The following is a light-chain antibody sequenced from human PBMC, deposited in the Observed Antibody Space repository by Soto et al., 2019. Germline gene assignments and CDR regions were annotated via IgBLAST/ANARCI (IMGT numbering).Light chain of an antibody. CDR3: QQYIDWPPYT. J-gene: IGKJ2*01. CDR1: QTVSRS. V-gene: IGKV3-15*01. Sequence: EVVLTQSPATLSVSPGERATLSCRASQTVSRSLAWYQQKPGQAPRLLIYGASTRATGIPGRFSGSGSGTDFTLTISSLQSEDFAVYYCQQYIDWPPYTFGHGTKVEIK. CDR2: GAS.